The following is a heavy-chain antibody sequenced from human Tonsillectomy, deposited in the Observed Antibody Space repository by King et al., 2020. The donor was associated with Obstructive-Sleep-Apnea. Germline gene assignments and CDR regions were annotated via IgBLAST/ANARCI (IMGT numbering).Heavy chain of an antibody. CDR1: GGSISSYY. V-gene: IGHV4-59*12. CDR2: IYYSGST. Sequence: VPLQESGPGLVKPSETLSLTCTVSGGSISSYYWSWIRQPPGKGLEWIGYIYYSGSTNYNPSLKSRVTISVDTSKNQFSLKLSSVTAADTAVYYCARDSWGYGMDVWGQGTTVTVSS. D-gene: IGHD3-16*01. J-gene: IGHJ6*02. CDR3: ARDSWGYGMDV.